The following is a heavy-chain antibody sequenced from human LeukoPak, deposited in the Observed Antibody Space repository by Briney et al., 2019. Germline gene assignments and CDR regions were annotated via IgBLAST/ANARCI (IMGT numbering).Heavy chain of an antibody. CDR2: INHSGST. V-gene: IGHV4-34*01. CDR3: ASYCSGGSCYAAFDI. J-gene: IGHJ3*02. D-gene: IGHD2-15*01. Sequence: SETLSLTCAVYGGSFSGYYWSWIRQPPGKGLEWIGEINHSGSTNYNPSLKSRVAISVDTSKNQFSLKLSSVTAADTAVYYCASYCSGGSCYAAFDIWGQGTMVTVSS. CDR1: GGSFSGYY.